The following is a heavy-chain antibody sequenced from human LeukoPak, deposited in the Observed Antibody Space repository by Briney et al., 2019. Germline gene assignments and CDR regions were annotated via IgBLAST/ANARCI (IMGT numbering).Heavy chain of an antibody. CDR3: ARAAGSAWEYFDY. V-gene: IGHV1-69*01. CDR2: IIPIVRTT. Sequence: SVKVSCKASGGTFSSYALNWVRQATGQGLEWMAGIIPIVRTTNYAQKFQGRVTITADESTSTTYMELSSLRSEDTAVYYCARAAGSAWEYFDYWGQGTLVTVSS. CDR1: GGTFSSYA. J-gene: IGHJ4*02. D-gene: IGHD1-26*01.